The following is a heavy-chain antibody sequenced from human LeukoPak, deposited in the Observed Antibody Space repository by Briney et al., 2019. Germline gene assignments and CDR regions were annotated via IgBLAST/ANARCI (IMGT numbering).Heavy chain of an antibody. Sequence: GGSLRLSCAASGFSFSSYTMNWVRQAPGKGLEWVSSISISSSSIYYADSVKGRFTISRDNAKNSLYLQMNSLRAEDTAVYYCARDPVYGDFIDYWGQGTLVTVSS. V-gene: IGHV3-21*04. CDR3: ARDPVYGDFIDY. D-gene: IGHD4-17*01. CDR1: GFSFSSYT. CDR2: ISISSSSI. J-gene: IGHJ4*02.